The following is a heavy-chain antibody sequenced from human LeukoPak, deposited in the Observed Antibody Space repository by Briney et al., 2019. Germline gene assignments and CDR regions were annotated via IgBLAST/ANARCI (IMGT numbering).Heavy chain of an antibody. J-gene: IGHJ4*02. CDR3: ASRKLDSSGYYY. CDR1: GFTVSSNY. Sequence: GGSLRLSCAASGFTVSSNYMSWVRQAPGKGLGWVSVIYSGGSTYYADSVKGRFTISRDNSKNTLYLQMNSLRAEDTAVYYCASRKLDSSGYYYWGQGTLVTVSS. D-gene: IGHD3-22*01. CDR2: IYSGGST. V-gene: IGHV3-66*02.